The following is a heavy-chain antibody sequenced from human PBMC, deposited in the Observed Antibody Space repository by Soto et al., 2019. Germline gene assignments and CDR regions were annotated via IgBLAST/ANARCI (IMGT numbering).Heavy chain of an antibody. D-gene: IGHD3-22*01. CDR3: ATSSVYYIQRFDY. V-gene: IGHV3-33*01. CDR1: GFTFSSYG. Sequence: QVQLVESGGGVVQPGRSLRLSCAASGFTFSSYGMHWVRQAPGKGLEWVAVIWYDGSNKYYADSVKGRFTISRDSSKNTLYLQMNTLRAEDTAVYYCATSSVYYIQRFDYWGQGTLVTVSS. J-gene: IGHJ4*02. CDR2: IWYDGSNK.